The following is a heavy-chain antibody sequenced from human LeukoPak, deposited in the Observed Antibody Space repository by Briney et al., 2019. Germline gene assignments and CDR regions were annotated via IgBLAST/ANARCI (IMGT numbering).Heavy chain of an antibody. J-gene: IGHJ4*02. CDR1: GFTFDGYG. V-gene: IGHV3-20*04. CDR2: INWNGGST. Sequence: GGSLRLSCAASGFTFDGYGMSWVRQAPGKGLEWVSGINWNGGSTGYADSVKGRFTISRGNAKNSLYLQMNSLRAEDTALYYCASSHSGSYDGYFDYWGQGTLVTVSS. D-gene: IGHD1-26*01. CDR3: ASSHSGSYDGYFDY.